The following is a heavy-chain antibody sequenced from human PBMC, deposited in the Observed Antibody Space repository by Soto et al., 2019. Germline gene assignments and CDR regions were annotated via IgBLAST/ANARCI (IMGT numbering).Heavy chain of an antibody. V-gene: IGHV1-18*01. CDR2: ISAYNGNT. J-gene: IGHJ6*02. CDR1: GYTFTSYG. Sequence: ASVKVSCKASGYTFTSYGISWVRQAPGQGLEWMGWISAYNGNTNYAQKLQGRVTMTTDTSTSTAYMEPRSLRSDDTAVYYCAREVEVRGVIGPYYYYYYGMDVWGQGTTVTVSS. CDR3: AREVEVRGVIGPYYYYYYGMDV. D-gene: IGHD3-10*01.